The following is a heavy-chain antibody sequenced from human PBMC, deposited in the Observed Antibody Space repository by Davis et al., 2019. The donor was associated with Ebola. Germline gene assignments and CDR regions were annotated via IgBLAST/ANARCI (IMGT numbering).Heavy chain of an antibody. V-gene: IGHV3-48*03. D-gene: IGHD1-26*01. CDR2: ISSSGSTI. J-gene: IGHJ6*02. CDR1: GFTFSSYE. CDR3: ARDKGELPPVYYYYYGMDV. Sequence: PGGSLRLSCAASGFTFSSYEMNWVRQAPGKGLEWVSYISSSGSTIYYADSVKGRFTISRDNAKNSLYLQMNSLRAEDTAVYYCARDKGELPPVYYYYYGMDVWGQGTTVTVSS.